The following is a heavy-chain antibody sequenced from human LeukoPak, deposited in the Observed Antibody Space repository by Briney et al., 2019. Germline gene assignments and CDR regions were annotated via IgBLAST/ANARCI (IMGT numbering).Heavy chain of an antibody. J-gene: IGHJ3*02. CDR1: GFTFSNYW. Sequence: GGSLRLSCAASGFTFSNYWMHWVRQAPGKGLEWVSGINWNSGSIDYADSVKGRFTISRDNAKNSLYLQMNSLRAEDTALYYCAKAIRLAVAGRGNAFDMWGQGTMVIVSS. V-gene: IGHV3-9*01. D-gene: IGHD6-19*01. CDR2: INWNSGSI. CDR3: AKAIRLAVAGRGNAFDM.